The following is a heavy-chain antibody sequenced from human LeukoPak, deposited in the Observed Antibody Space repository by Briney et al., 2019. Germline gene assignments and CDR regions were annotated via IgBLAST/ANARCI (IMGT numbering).Heavy chain of an antibody. Sequence: GASVKVSCKVSGYTLTELSMHWVRQAPGKGLEWMGGFDPEDGETIYAQKFQGRVTITEDTSTDTAYMELSSLRSEDTAVYYCATAREKGGAFDIWGQGTMVTVSS. CDR2: FDPEDGET. V-gene: IGHV1-24*01. CDR1: GYTLTELS. J-gene: IGHJ3*02. D-gene: IGHD1-26*01. CDR3: ATAREKGGAFDI.